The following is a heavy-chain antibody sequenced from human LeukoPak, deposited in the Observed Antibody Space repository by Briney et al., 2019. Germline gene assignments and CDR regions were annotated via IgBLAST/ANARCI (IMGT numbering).Heavy chain of an antibody. V-gene: IGHV5-51*01. D-gene: IGHD2-2*01. CDR1: GYSFTSYW. CDR2: IYPGDSDT. J-gene: IGHJ4*02. Sequence: GESLKISCKGSGYSFTSYWIGWVRQMPGKGLEWMGIIYPGDSDTRYSPSFQGQVTISADKSISTAYLQWSSLKASDTAMYYCARHEDHLLGYCSSTSCGYFDYWGQGTLVTVSS. CDR3: ARHEDHLLGYCSSTSCGYFDY.